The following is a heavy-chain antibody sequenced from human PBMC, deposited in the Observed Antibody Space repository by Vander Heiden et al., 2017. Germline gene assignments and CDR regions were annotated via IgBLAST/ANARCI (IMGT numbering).Heavy chain of an antibody. CDR1: GFTFSSYD. CDR3: ARGSEYSSGLDV. Sequence: EVQLVESGGGLVQPGGSLRLSCAPPGFTFSSYDMHRVRQVTGKGLEWVSAIGTAGDTYYPGSVKGRFTISRENAKNSLYLQMNSLRAGDTAVYYCARGSEYSSGLDVWGQGTTVTVSS. V-gene: IGHV3-13*01. CDR2: IGTAGDT. J-gene: IGHJ6*02. D-gene: IGHD6-19*01.